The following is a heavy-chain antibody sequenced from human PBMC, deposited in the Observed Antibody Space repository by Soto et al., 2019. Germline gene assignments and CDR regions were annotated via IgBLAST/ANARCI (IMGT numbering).Heavy chain of an antibody. V-gene: IGHV3-53*01. D-gene: IGHD3-22*01. CDR3: ARDTYDSSGYYSDY. CDR1: GFTVSSNY. Sequence: PGGSLRLSCAASGFTVSSNYMSWVRQAPGKGLEWVSVIYSGGSTYYADSVKGRFTISRDNSKNTLYLQMNSLRAEDTAVYYCARDTYDSSGYYSDYWGQGTLVTLSS. J-gene: IGHJ4*02. CDR2: IYSGGST.